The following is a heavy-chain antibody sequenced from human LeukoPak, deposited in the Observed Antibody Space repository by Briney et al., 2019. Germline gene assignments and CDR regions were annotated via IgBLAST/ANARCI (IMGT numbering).Heavy chain of an antibody. CDR1: GGSIRRTNW. D-gene: IGHD1-26*01. CDR3: SRESGAFCPFGH. CDR2: ISLTGET. J-gene: IGHJ4*02. V-gene: IGHV4-4*02. Sequence: SETLSLTCDVSGGSIRRTNWRSWVRQPPGQGLEWIGEISLTGETNYNPSLNGRVTMSLDGSSNQLSLTLTSVTAADTAIYYCSRESGAFCPFGHWGQGTLVIVPP.